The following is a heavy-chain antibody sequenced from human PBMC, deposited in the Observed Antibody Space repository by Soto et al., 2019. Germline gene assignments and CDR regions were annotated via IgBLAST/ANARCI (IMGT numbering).Heavy chain of an antibody. V-gene: IGHV5-51*01. CDR1: GYRFTSYW. CDR3: ARQEYCSSTSCYTVDS. Sequence: GESLKISFEGSGYRFTSYWIGWVRQMPGKGLEWMGIIYLGDSNTRYSPSFQGQVTISADKSISTAYLQWSSLKASDTAIYYCARQEYCSSTSCYTVDSWGQGTLVTVSS. D-gene: IGHD2-2*02. CDR2: IYLGDSNT. J-gene: IGHJ4*02.